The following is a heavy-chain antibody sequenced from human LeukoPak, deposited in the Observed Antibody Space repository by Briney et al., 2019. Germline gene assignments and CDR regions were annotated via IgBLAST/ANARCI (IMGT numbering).Heavy chain of an antibody. Sequence: GGSLRLSCAASGFTFSSYAMHWVRQAPGKGLEWVAVISYDGSNKYYADSVKGRFTISRDNSKNTLYLQMNSLRAEDTAVYYCARDVYLELRYYYHGMDVWGQGTTVTVSS. CDR2: ISYDGSNK. CDR3: ARDVYLELRYYYHGMDV. J-gene: IGHJ6*02. CDR1: GFTFSSYA. V-gene: IGHV3-30-3*01. D-gene: IGHD1-7*01.